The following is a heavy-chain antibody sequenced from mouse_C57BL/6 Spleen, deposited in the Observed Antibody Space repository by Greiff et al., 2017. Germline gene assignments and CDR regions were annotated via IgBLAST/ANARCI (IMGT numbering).Heavy chain of an antibody. V-gene: IGHV1-69*01. J-gene: IGHJ2*01. D-gene: IGHD2-4*01. CDR3: ARRYDYGLPDY. Sequence: QVQLQQPGAELVMPGASVKLSCKASGYTFTSYWMHWVKQRPGQGLEWIGEIDPSDSYTNYNQKFKGKSTLTVDKSSSTAYMQLSSLTSEDSAVYYCARRYDYGLPDYRGQGTTLTVSS. CDR1: GYTFTSYW. CDR2: IDPSDSYT.